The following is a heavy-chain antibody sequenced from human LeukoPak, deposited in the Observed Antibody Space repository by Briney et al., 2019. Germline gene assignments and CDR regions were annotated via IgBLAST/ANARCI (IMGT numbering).Heavy chain of an antibody. J-gene: IGHJ4*02. Sequence: GGSLRLSCAASGFTFSSYWMSWVRQAPGKGLEWVANIKRDGSEKYYVDSVKGRFTISRDNAKNSLYLQMNSLRAEDTAVYYCARDKGSTVNHWVATTTNDYWGQGTLVTVSS. V-gene: IGHV3-7*01. D-gene: IGHD4-11*01. CDR2: IKRDGSEK. CDR3: ARDKGSTVNHWVATTTNDY. CDR1: GFTFSSYW.